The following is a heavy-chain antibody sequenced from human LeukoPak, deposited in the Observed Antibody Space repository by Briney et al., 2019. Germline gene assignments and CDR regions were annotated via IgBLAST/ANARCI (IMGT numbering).Heavy chain of an antibody. V-gene: IGHV3-30-3*01. CDR1: GFTFSSYA. CDR2: ISYDGSNK. CDR3: ARTFAYYYDSSGYAFDI. D-gene: IGHD3-22*01. J-gene: IGHJ3*02. Sequence: GGSLRLSCVASGFTFSSYAMHWVRQAPGKGLEWVAVISYDGSNKYYADSVKGRFTISRDNSKNTLYLQMNSLRAEDTAVYYCARTFAYYYDSSGYAFDIWGQGTMVTVSS.